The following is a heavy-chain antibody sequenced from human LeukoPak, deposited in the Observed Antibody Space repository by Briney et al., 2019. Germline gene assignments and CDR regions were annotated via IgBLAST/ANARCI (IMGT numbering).Heavy chain of an antibody. CDR1: GFTFSSYW. J-gene: IGHJ4*02. CDR2: ISRSGEST. D-gene: IGHD3-16*01. V-gene: IGHV3-23*01. Sequence: GGSLRLSCAASGFTFSSYWMSWVRQAPGKGPEWVSSISRSGESTFYADSVRGRFTISRDNSKNTVSLQMESLRAEDTALYYCAKDYAVGSIDYWGQGTLVTVSS. CDR3: AKDYAVGSIDY.